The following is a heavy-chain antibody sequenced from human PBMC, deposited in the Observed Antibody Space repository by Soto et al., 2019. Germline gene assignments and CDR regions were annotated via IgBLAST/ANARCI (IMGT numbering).Heavy chain of an antibody. V-gene: IGHV1-69*10. CDR2: IIPIFGIA. J-gene: IGHJ6*03. D-gene: IGHD2-2*01. CDR1: GGTFSSYA. Sequence: GASVKVSCKASGGTFSSYAISWVRQAPGQGLEWMGGIIPIFGIANYAQKFQGRVTITADKSTSTAYMELSSLRSEDTAVYYCARDLGYCSSTSCFDYYYYYYMDVWGKGTTVTVSS. CDR3: ARDLGYCSSTSCFDYYYYYYMDV.